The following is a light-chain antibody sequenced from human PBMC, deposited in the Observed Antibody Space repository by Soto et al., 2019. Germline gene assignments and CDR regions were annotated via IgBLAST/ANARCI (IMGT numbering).Light chain of an antibody. J-gene: IGLJ1*01. V-gene: IGLV6-57*02. CDR2: GDN. CDR3: QSYDRSSLYV. CDR1: SGSVASNF. Sequence: NFMLTQPHSVSESPGKTVTISCTGSSGSVASNFVHWYQRRPGSAPTIVIYGDNQRPSGVPDRFSGSIDSSSNSASLTISGLKTEDEADYCCQSYDRSSLYVFGTGTKSPY.